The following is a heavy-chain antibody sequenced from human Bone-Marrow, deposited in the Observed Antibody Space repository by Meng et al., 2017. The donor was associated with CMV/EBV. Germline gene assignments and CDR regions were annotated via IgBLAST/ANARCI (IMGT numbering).Heavy chain of an antibody. J-gene: IGHJ4*02. Sequence: AASGFTCSRYAMSWVRQAPGKGLEWVSAISGSGGSTYYADSVKGRFTISRDNSKNTLYLQMNSLRAEDTAVYYCAKCSGGYAATLDCWGQGTLVTVSS. D-gene: IGHD5-12*01. CDR2: ISGSGGST. CDR1: GFTCSRYA. V-gene: IGHV3-23*01. CDR3: AKCSGGYAATLDC.